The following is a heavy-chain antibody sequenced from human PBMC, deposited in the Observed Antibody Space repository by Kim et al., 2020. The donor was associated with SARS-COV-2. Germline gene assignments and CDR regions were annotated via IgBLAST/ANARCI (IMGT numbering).Heavy chain of an antibody. D-gene: IGHD6-13*01. CDR2: ISYDGSNK. CDR3: ARPRTAAAGIRPGCGY. CDR1: GFTFSSYG. Sequence: GGSLRLSCAASGFTFSSYGMHWVRQAPGKGLEWVAVISYDGSNKYYRDSVKGRFTISRDNSKNTLYLQMNSLRAEDTAVYYCARPRTAAAGIRPGCGYWGRGSLVTVSS. J-gene: IGHJ4*02. V-gene: IGHV3-33*05.